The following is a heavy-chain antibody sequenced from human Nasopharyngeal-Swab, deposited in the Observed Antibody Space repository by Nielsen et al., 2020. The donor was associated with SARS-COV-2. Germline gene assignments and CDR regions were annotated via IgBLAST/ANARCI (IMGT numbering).Heavy chain of an antibody. V-gene: IGHV4-38-2*01. J-gene: IGHJ4*02. D-gene: IGHD2-2*01. CDR2: IYHSGST. CDR1: GYPISSGYY. Sequence: SETLSLTCAVSGYPISSGYYWGWIRQPPGKGLEWIGSIYHSGSTYYNPSLKSRVTISVDTSKNQFSLKLSSVTAADTAVYYCARHAAGEYQLTYYFDYWGQGTLVTVSS. CDR3: ARHAAGEYQLTYYFDY.